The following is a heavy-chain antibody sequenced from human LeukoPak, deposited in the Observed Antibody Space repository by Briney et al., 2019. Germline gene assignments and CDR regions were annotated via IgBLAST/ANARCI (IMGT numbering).Heavy chain of an antibody. Sequence: GGSLRLSCAASGFTFSDYYMSWIRQAPGKGLEWVSYISSSGSTIYYADSVKGRFTISRDNAKNSLYLQMNSLRAEDTAVYYCAREVIEWFGVYHFDYWGQGTLVTVSS. CDR3: AREVIEWFGVYHFDY. CDR1: GFTFSDYY. J-gene: IGHJ4*02. V-gene: IGHV3-11*01. D-gene: IGHD3-10*01. CDR2: ISSSGSTI.